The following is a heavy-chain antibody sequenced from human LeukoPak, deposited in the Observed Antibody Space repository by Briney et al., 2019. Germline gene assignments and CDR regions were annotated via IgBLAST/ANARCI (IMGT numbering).Heavy chain of an antibody. D-gene: IGHD3-22*01. CDR1: GFTFDDYA. J-gene: IGHJ1*01. V-gene: IGHV3-9*01. Sequence: GGSLRLSCAASGFTFDDYAMHWVRHTPERGLEWVAGISWNSANIGHAASVKGRFSISRDNAMDRLYLQMYSLEPEDTALYYCARGRSYYDSSGHYPEYFQHWGQGTLVTVSS. CDR3: ARGRSYYDSSGHYPEYFQH. CDR2: ISWNSANI.